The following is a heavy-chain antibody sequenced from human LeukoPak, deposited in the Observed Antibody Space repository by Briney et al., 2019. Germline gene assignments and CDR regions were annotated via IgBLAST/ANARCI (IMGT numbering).Heavy chain of an antibody. D-gene: IGHD6-13*01. CDR3: ARQIASAGTAGFDF. V-gene: IGHV4-4*07. J-gene: IGHJ4*02. CDR1: CGSISCYY. CDR2: IYSTGST. Sequence: SAPLSLSWTVACGSISCYYWSWIRQPAGKGLEWVGRIYSTGSTNYNPSLKSRVTMSVDTSKNQFSLRLRSVTAAVTAVYYCARQIASAGTAGFDFWGQGALVTVSS.